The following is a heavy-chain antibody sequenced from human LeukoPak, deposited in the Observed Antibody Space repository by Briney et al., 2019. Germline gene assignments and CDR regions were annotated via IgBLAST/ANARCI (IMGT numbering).Heavy chain of an antibody. D-gene: IGHD2-21*02. CDR1: GFTFSSYS. J-gene: IGHJ4*02. CDR3: ARCSGGGDWSTDY. V-gene: IGHV3-21*01. Sequence: GGSLRLSCAASGFTFSSYSMNWVRQAPGKGLEWVSSISSSSSYIYYADSVKGRFTISRDNAKNSLYLQMNSLRAEDTAVYYCARCSGGGDWSTDYWGQGTLVTVSS. CDR2: ISSSSSYI.